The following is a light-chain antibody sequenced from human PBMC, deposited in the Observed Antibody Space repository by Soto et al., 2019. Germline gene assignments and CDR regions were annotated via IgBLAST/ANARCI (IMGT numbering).Light chain of an antibody. CDR3: QQYDSSVWT. CDR1: QSVSSTS. V-gene: IGKV3-20*01. Sequence: EIVLTQSPGTLSLSPGERATLSCRASQSVSSTSLAWYQQKPGQAPRLLMYGVSSRATGIPDRFSGSGSGTDFTLTINRLEPEDFAVYFCQQYDSSVWTFGQGTKLDIK. CDR2: GVS. J-gene: IGKJ1*01.